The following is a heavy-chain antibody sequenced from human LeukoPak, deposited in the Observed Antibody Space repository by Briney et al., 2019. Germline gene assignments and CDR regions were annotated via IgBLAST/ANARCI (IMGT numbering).Heavy chain of an antibody. CDR1: GGSISSSSYY. Sequence: SETLSLTCTVSGGSISSSSYYWGWLRQPPGKGLEWIGSIYYSGSTYYNPSLKSRVTISVDTSKNQFSLKLSSVTAADTAVYYCARQRHLTEEYYYGSGSYYSPSFDYWGQGTLVTVSS. CDR3: ARQRHLTEEYYYGSGSYYSPSFDY. V-gene: IGHV4-39*01. CDR2: IYYSGST. D-gene: IGHD3-10*01. J-gene: IGHJ4*02.